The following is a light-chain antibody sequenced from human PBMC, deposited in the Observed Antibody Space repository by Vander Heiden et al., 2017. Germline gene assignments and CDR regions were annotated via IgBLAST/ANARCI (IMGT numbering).Light chain of an antibody. CDR2: RDN. J-gene: IGLJ3*02. CDR3: QVWDNGSVV. CDR1: NIGSKN. Sequence: SYDLTQALSVSVAPGQTARITCGGKNIGSKNVHWYQQKPGQAPALVIYRDNNRPSGIPERLSGSNSGNTATLTISSAQVGDEADYFCQVWDNGSVVFGGGTKLTVL. V-gene: IGLV3-9*01.